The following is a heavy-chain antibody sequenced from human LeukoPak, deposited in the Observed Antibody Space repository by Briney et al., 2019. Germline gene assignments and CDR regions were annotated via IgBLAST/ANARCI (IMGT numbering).Heavy chain of an antibody. CDR1: GGSFSGYY. CDR2: INHSGST. Sequence: SETLSLTCAVYGGSFSGYYWSWIRQPPGKGLEWIGEINHSGSTNYNPSLKNRVTISVDTSKNQFSLKMSSVTAADTAVYYCARGSEDIVVVVAALTQFDYWGQGTLVTVSS. V-gene: IGHV4-34*01. CDR3: ARGSEDIVVVVAALTQFDY. J-gene: IGHJ4*02. D-gene: IGHD2-15*01.